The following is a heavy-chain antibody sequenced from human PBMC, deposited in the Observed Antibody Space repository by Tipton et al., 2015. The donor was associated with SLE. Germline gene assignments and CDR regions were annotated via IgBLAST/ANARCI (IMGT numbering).Heavy chain of an antibody. CDR3: ARVRVDTAMGVFDF. CDR2: ISTYNGNT. CDR1: GYTFTTYG. V-gene: IGHV1-18*01. Sequence: QVQLVQSGAEAKKPGASVKVSCKASGYTFTTYGISWVRQAPGQGLEWMGWISTYNGNTNYAQMLQGRVTMTSDTSTSTAYMELRSLRSDDTAIYYCARVRVDTAMGVFDFWGQGPLVTVSS. J-gene: IGHJ4*02. D-gene: IGHD5-18*01.